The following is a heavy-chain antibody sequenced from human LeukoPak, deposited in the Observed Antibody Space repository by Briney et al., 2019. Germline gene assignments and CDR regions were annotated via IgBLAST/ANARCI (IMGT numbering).Heavy chain of an antibody. CDR2: IKQDGSEK. CDR1: GFTFSSYW. D-gene: IGHD3-22*01. V-gene: IGHV3-7*01. J-gene: IGHJ4*02. CDR3: ARDFHPYYYDSSGYC. Sequence: GGSLRLSCAASGFTFSSYWMSWVRQAPGKGLEWVANIKQDGSEKYYVDSVKGRFTISRDNAKNSLYLQMNSLRAEDTAVYYCARDFHPYYYDSSGYCWGQGTLVTVSS.